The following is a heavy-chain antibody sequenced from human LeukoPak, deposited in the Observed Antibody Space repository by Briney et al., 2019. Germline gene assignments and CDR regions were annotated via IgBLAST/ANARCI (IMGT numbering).Heavy chain of an antibody. V-gene: IGHV4-59*01. D-gene: IGHD5-18*01. CDR1: GGSISSYY. CDR2: IYYSGST. J-gene: IGHJ5*02. Sequence: SETLSLTCTVSGGSISSYYWSWIRQPPGKGLEWIGYIYYSGSTNYNPSLKSRVTISVDTSKNQFSLKLSSVTAADTAVYYCARDRGQLWLRNWFDPWGQGTLVTVSS. CDR3: ARDRGQLWLRNWFDP.